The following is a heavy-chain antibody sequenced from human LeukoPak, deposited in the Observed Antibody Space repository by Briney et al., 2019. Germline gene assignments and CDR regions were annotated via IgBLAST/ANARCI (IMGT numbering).Heavy chain of an antibody. CDR1: GFTFDDYA. CDR3: AKDMGYSGYDSNFDY. Sequence: PGGSLRLSCAASGFTFDDYAMHWVRQAPGKGLEWVSGISWNSGSIGYADSVKGRFTISRDNAKNSLYLQMNSLRAEDTALYYCAKDMGYSGYDSNFDYWGQGTLVTVSS. D-gene: IGHD5-12*01. V-gene: IGHV3-9*01. CDR2: ISWNSGSI. J-gene: IGHJ4*02.